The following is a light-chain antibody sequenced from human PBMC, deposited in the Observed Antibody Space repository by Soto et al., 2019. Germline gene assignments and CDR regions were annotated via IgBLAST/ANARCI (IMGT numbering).Light chain of an antibody. CDR2: DAS. Sequence: EIVLTQSPATLSLSPGGRATLSCRVSQSINIYLAWYQQKLVQAPSLLIYDASIRATGFPARFSGSGSGTDFTLTISSREPEDFGVYYCQQRDSWPLTFGGGTKVEIK. J-gene: IGKJ4*01. V-gene: IGKV3-11*01. CDR1: QSINIY. CDR3: QQRDSWPLT.